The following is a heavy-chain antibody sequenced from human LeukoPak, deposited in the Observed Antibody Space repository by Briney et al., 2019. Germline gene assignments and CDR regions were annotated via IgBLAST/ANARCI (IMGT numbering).Heavy chain of an antibody. V-gene: IGHV3-21*01. J-gene: IGHJ4*02. CDR2: ISSGSSAI. Sequence: GGSLRLSCEASGFTFTTYSMTWVRQAPGKGLEWVSIISSGSSAIFSADALKGRFTISRDDAKNSLYLDMNSLRAEDTAVYYCARGHTAVTRHFDFWGQGTLVTVSS. D-gene: IGHD4-17*01. CDR1: GFTFTTYS. CDR3: ARGHTAVTRHFDF.